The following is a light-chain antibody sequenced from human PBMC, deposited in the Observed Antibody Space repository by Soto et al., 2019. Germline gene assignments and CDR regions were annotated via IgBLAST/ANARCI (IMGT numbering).Light chain of an antibody. CDR3: QQYNNWPRT. V-gene: IGKV3-15*01. Sequence: EIVMTQSPGTLSASPGERATLSCRASQSVSSNLAWYQQKPGQAPRPLIYGASTRATGIPARFSGSGSGTEFTLTISSLQSEDFAVYYCQQYNNWPRTFGQGTKVDIK. J-gene: IGKJ1*01. CDR1: QSVSSN. CDR2: GAS.